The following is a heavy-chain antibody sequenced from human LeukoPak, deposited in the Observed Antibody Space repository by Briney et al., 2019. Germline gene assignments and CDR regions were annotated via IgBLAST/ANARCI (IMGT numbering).Heavy chain of an antibody. Sequence: SETLSLTCTVSGGSINDITYYWGWIRQPPGKGLEWIGSIYYSGSTYYNPSLKSRVTISVDTSKNQFSLKLSSVTAADTAVYYCALQLLHNWFDPWGQGALVTVSS. J-gene: IGHJ5*02. D-gene: IGHD2-21*02. CDR2: IYYSGST. CDR3: ALQLLHNWFDP. CDR1: GGSINDITYY. V-gene: IGHV4-39*01.